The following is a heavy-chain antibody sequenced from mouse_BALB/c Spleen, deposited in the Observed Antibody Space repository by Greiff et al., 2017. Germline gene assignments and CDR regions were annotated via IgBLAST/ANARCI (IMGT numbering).Heavy chain of an antibody. CDR1: GFAFSSYD. V-gene: IGHV5-12-1*01. CDR3: ARAPYYGSSYFEY. J-gene: IGHJ2*01. Sequence: EVKLVESGGGLVKPGGSLKLSCAASGFAFSSYDMSWVRQTPEKRLEWVAYISSGSSTIYYADTVKGRFTISRDNPKNTLFLQMTSLRSEDTAMYYCARAPYYGSSYFEYWGQGTTLTVSS. CDR2: ISSGSSTI. D-gene: IGHD1-1*01.